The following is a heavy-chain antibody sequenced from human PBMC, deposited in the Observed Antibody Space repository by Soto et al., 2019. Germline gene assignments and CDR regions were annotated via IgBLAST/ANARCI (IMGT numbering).Heavy chain of an antibody. CDR3: VVVVPAAMRGFFDY. J-gene: IGHJ4*02. CDR1: GYTFTSYG. Sequence: QVQLVQSGAEVKKPGASVKVSCKASGYTFTSYGISWVRQAPGQGLEWMGWISAYNGNTNYAQKLQGRVTMTTDTSMSTAYMELRSLRSDDTAVYYCVVVVPAAMRGFFDYWGQGTLVTVSS. CDR2: ISAYNGNT. V-gene: IGHV1-18*01. D-gene: IGHD2-2*01.